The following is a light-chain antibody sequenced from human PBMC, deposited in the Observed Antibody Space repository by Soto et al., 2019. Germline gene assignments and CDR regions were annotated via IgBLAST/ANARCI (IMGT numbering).Light chain of an antibody. V-gene: IGKV3-15*01. CDR3: QQYNNWLLLT. CDR1: QSVSSN. Sequence: EIVMTQSPATLSVSPGERATLSCRASQSVSSNLAWYQQKPGHAPRLLIYGASTSATGIPARFSGSGSGTEFTLTISSLQSEDFAVYYCQQYNNWLLLTFGGGTKVEIK. CDR2: GAS. J-gene: IGKJ4*01.